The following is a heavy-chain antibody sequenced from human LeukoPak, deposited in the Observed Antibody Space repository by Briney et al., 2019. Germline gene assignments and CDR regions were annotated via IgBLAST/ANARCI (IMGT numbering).Heavy chain of an antibody. J-gene: IGHJ4*02. V-gene: IGHV3-48*01. Sequence: PGGSLRLSCAASGFTFSSYSMNWVRQAPGKGLEWVSYISSSSSTIYYADSVKGRFTISRDNAKNSLYLQMNSLRAEDTAVFYCARGGVVVPARNAGIDFWGQGTLVTVSS. CDR2: ISSSSSTI. D-gene: IGHD2-2*01. CDR1: GFTFSSYS. CDR3: ARGGVVVPARNAGIDF.